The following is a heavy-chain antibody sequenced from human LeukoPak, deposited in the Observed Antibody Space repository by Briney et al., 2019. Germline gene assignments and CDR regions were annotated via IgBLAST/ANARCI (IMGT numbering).Heavy chain of an antibody. D-gene: IGHD5-12*01. CDR2: ISGDGGST. Sequence: GGSLRLSCAASGFTFDDYDIHWVRQAPGKGLEWVSLISGDGGSTYYADSLKGRFTISRDNAKNSLFLQMNSLRAEDTAVYYCARGPTSGYGWDYFDYWGQGTLVTVSS. CDR3: ARGPTSGYGWDYFDY. J-gene: IGHJ4*02. CDR1: GFTFDDYD. V-gene: IGHV3-43*02.